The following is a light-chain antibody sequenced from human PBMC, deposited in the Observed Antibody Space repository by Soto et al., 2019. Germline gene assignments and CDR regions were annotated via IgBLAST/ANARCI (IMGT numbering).Light chain of an antibody. V-gene: IGLV2-14*01. J-gene: IGLJ3*02. CDR3: SSYTNSSTLVM. CDR1: SSDIGNFNY. CDR2: NVS. Sequence: QSALTQPASVSGSPGQSITISCTGASSDIGNFNYVSWYQQHPGKAPKLILFNVSNRPSGVSNRFSGSKSGNTASLTISGLQAEDEADYYCSSYTNSSTLVMFGGGTKLTVL.